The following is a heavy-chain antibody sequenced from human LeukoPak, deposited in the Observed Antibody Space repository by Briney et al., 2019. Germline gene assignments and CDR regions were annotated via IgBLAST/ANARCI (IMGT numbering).Heavy chain of an antibody. CDR3: ARDYAFDI. J-gene: IGHJ3*02. CDR2: IYYIGST. V-gene: IGHV4-59*01. CDR1: GDSISSYY. Sequence: SETLSLTCTVSGDSISSYYWSWIRQPPGKGLEWIGYIYYIGSTNYSPSLKSRVTISVDTSKNQFSLKLSSVTAADTAVYYCARDYAFDIWGQGTMVTVSS.